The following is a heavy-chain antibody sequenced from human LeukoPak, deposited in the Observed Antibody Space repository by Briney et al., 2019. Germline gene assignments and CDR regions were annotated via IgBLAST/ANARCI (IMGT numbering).Heavy chain of an antibody. CDR2: INTNTGNP. CDR1: GYTFTSYP. Sequence: ASVKVSCKASGYTFTSYPMNWVRQAPGQGLEWMGWINTNTGNPTYAQGLTGRFVFSLDTSVSTAYLHISSLKAEDTAVYYCAKDGRLIGGYYYMDVWGKGTTVTVSS. CDR3: AKDGRLIGGYYYMDV. V-gene: IGHV7-4-1*02. D-gene: IGHD3-16*01. J-gene: IGHJ6*03.